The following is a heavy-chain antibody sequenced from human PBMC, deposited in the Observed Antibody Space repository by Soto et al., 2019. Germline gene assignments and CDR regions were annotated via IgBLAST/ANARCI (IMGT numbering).Heavy chain of an antibody. J-gene: IGHJ4*02. D-gene: IGHD3-9*01. CDR1: GFTFSSYA. V-gene: IGHV3-23*01. Sequence: TGGSLRLSCAASGFTFSSYAMSWVRQAPGKGLEWVSAISGSGGSTYYADSVKGRFTISRDNSKNTLYLQMNSLRAEDTAVYYCAKNTLRYFDWGHFDYWGQGTLVTVSS. CDR2: ISGSGGST. CDR3: AKNTLRYFDWGHFDY.